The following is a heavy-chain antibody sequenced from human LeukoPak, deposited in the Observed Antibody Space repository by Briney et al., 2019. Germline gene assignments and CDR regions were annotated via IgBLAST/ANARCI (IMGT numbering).Heavy chain of an antibody. Sequence: GGSLRLSCAASGFTFSDYYMSWIRQAPGKGLEWVSAISGSGGSTYYADSVKGRFTISRDNSKNTLYLQMNSLRAEDTAVYYCAKDLWGAVTVYWGQGTLVTVSS. CDR3: AKDLWGAVTVY. J-gene: IGHJ4*02. D-gene: IGHD2-21*02. CDR1: GFTFSDYY. CDR2: ISGSGGST. V-gene: IGHV3-23*01.